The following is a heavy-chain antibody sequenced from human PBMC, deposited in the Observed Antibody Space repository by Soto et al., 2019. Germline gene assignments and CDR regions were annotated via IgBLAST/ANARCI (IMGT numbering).Heavy chain of an antibody. Sequence: QVHLVQSGAEVKKPGASVKVSCQASGYAFTTYGITWVRQAPGQGLEWMGWISAHNGNTNYAQKLQGRVTVTRDTSTCTAYMELRSLSSDDTAVYYCARGRYGDYWGQGALVTVSS. D-gene: IGHD1-1*01. J-gene: IGHJ4*02. CDR2: ISAHNGNT. CDR3: ARGRYGDY. CDR1: GYAFTTYG. V-gene: IGHV1-18*01.